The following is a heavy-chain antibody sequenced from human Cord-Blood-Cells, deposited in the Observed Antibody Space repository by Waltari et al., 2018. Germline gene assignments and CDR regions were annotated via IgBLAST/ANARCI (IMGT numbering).Heavy chain of an antibody. D-gene: IGHD6-6*01. Sequence: QVQLVQSGAEVQKPGASVKVSCKASGYHLTSYAMHWVRQAPGQRLEWMGWINAGNGNTKYSQKFQGRVTITRDTSASTAYMELSSLRSEDTAVYYCARDDSSSHFDYWGQGTLVTVSS. V-gene: IGHV1-3*01. CDR1: GYHLTSYA. J-gene: IGHJ4*02. CDR2: INAGNGNT. CDR3: ARDDSSSHFDY.